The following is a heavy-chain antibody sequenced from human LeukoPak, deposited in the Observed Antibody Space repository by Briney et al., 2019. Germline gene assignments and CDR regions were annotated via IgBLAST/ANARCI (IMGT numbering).Heavy chain of an antibody. CDR3: AAVFSGAAAGTFDY. V-gene: IGHV1-58*02. D-gene: IGHD6-13*01. J-gene: IGHJ4*02. CDR2: IVVGSGNT. CDR1: GFTFTSSA. Sequence: SVKVSCKASGFTFTSSAMQWVRQARGQRLEWIGWIVVGSGNTNYAQKFQERVTITRDMSTSTAYMELSSRRSEDTAVYYCAAVFSGAAAGTFDYWGQGTLVTVSS.